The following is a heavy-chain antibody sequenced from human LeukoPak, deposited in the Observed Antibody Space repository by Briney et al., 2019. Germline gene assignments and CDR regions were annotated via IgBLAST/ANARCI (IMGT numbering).Heavy chain of an antibody. J-gene: IGHJ4*02. V-gene: IGHV3-15*07. CDR3: SKTYYYDSSEGY. Sequence: PGGSLRLSCAASGFTFSNAWMNWVRQAPGKGLEWVSRIKSKTDGGTTDYAAPVKGRFTISRDDSKNTLYLQMNSLKTEDTAVYYCSKTYYYDSSEGYWGQGTLVTVSS. CDR1: GFTFSNAW. CDR2: IKSKTDGGTT. D-gene: IGHD3-22*01.